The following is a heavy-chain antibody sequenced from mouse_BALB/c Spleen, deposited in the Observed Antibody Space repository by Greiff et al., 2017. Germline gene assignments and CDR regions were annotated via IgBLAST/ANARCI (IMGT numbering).Heavy chain of an antibody. CDR1: GFTFSSYA. D-gene: IGHD2-1*01. CDR3: ARGYGNYVDY. V-gene: IGHV5-6-5*01. CDR2: ISSGGST. J-gene: IGHJ2*01. Sequence: DVMLVESGGGLVKPGGSLKLSCAASGFTFSSYAMSWVRQTPEKRLEWVASISSGGSTYYPDSVKGRFTISRDNARNILYLQMSSLRSEDTAMYYCARGYGNYVDYWGQGTTLTVSS.